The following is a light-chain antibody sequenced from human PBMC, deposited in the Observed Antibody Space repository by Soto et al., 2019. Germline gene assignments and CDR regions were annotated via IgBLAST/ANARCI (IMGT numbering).Light chain of an antibody. J-gene: IGKJ4*01. CDR1: ESVSND. Sequence: EIVLTQSPGTLSLSPGERTTLSCRASESVSNDLAWYQQKPGQSPRLLIYDASNRAAGIPARFSGSGSGTDFTLSISSLQPEDSATYYCLSRFDWPTFGGGATLEIK. CDR2: DAS. CDR3: LSRFDWPT. V-gene: IGKV3-11*01.